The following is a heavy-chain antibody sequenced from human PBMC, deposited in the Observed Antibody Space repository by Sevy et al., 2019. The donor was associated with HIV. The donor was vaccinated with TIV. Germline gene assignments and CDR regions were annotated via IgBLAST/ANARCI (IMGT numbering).Heavy chain of an antibody. D-gene: IGHD2-2*01. V-gene: IGHV4-61*01. CDR3: ARAVGYCSSTSCYGVGWFDP. CDR2: IYYSGST. CDR1: GGSVSSGSYY. J-gene: IGHJ5*02. Sequence: SDTLSLTCTVSGGSVSSGSYYWSWIRQPPGKGLEWIGYIYYSGSTNYNPSLKSRVTISVDTSKNQFSLKLSSVTAADTAVYYCARAVGYCSSTSCYGVGWFDPWGQGTLVTVSS.